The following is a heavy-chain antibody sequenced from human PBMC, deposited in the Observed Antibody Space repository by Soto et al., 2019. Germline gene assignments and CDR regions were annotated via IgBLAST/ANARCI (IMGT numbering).Heavy chain of an antibody. CDR1: RFTFSDYA. V-gene: IGHV3-23*01. CDR3: AKDAVPYNGKWDWFDS. J-gene: IGHJ5*01. Sequence: DVQLLESGGGLVQPGGSLTLSCTASRFTFSDYAMSWVRQAPGKGLEWVSAIGGGGTDTYYADSVKGRFTISRDNYKNTLYLQMNSLRDEDTAVYYCAKDAVPYNGKWDWFDSWGQGALVTGSS. D-gene: IGHD1-26*01. CDR2: IGGGGTDT.